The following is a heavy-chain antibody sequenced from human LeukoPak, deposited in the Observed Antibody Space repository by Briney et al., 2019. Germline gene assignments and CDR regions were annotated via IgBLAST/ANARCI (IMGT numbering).Heavy chain of an antibody. D-gene: IGHD1-7*01. J-gene: IGHJ4*02. CDR1: GYTLTELS. Sequence: ASVKVSCKVSGYTLTELSMHWVRQAPGKGLEWVGGFDPEDGETIYAQKFQGRVTMTEDTSTDTAYMELSSLRSEDTAVYYCATDLADNWNSKPGVLWGQGTLVTVSS. V-gene: IGHV1-24*01. CDR3: ATDLADNWNSKPGVL. CDR2: FDPEDGET.